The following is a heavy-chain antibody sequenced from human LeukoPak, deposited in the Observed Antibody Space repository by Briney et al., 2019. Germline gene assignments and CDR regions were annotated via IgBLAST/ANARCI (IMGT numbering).Heavy chain of an antibody. Sequence: ASVKVSRKASGYTFTSYGISWVRQAPGQGLEWMGWISAYNGNTNYAQKLQGRVTMTTDTSTSTAYTELRSRRSDDTAVYYCARDPRYCSGGSCYSHPFDYWGQGTLVTVSS. CDR2: ISAYNGNT. CDR1: GYTFTSYG. CDR3: ARDPRYCSGGSCYSHPFDY. V-gene: IGHV1-18*01. J-gene: IGHJ4*02. D-gene: IGHD2-15*01.